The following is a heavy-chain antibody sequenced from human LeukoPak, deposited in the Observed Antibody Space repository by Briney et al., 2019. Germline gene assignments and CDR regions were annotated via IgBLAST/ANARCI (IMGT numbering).Heavy chain of an antibody. D-gene: IGHD4-23*01. Sequence: TSETLSLTCAVYGGSFSGYYWSWIRQPPGKGPEWIGEINHSGSTNYNPSLKSRVTISVDTSKNQISLKLSSVTAADTAVYYCASYGGRVGGFGYWGQGTLVTVSS. J-gene: IGHJ4*02. CDR2: INHSGST. V-gene: IGHV4-34*01. CDR3: ASYGGRVGGFGY. CDR1: GGSFSGYY.